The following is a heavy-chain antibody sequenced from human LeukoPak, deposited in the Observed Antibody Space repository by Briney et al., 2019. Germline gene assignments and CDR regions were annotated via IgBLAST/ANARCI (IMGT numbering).Heavy chain of an antibody. CDR3: ARYHDYGDYKRYFDP. V-gene: IGHV3-30*04. D-gene: IGHD4-17*01. J-gene: IGHJ5*02. CDR1: GFTLSTYA. CDR2: ISIDGRNE. Sequence: GGSLRLSCAASGFTLSTYAIHWVRQAPGKGLEWVAVISIDGRNEYYADSVKGRFTISRDNSKSTLYLQMNSLRAEDTAVYYCARYHDYGDYKRYFDPWGQGTLVTVSS.